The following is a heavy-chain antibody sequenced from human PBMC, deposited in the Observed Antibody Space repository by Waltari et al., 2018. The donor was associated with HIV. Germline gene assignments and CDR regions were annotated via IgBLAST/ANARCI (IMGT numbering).Heavy chain of an antibody. CDR2: INAGNGNT. D-gene: IGHD6-19*01. J-gene: IGHJ4*02. Sequence: QVQLVQSGAEVKKPGASVKVSCKASGYTFTSYAMHWVRQAPGQRLEWMGWINAGNGNTKYSQKFQGRVTIIRDTSASTAYMELSSLRSEDTAVYYCARDLVSTAGTNYWGQGALVTVSS. CDR1: GYTFTSYA. V-gene: IGHV1-3*01. CDR3: ARDLVSTAGTNY.